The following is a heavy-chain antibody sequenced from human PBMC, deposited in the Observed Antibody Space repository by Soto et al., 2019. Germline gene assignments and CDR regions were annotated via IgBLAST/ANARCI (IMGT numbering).Heavy chain of an antibody. D-gene: IGHD6-13*01. Sequence: EVQLVESGGGLVQPGRSLRLSCAASGFTFDDYAMHWVRQAPGKGLEWVSSISWNSDSIRYADSMKGRFTISRDNAKNSLYLQMDSLSAEDTAFYYCAKDRGASSGNSLYGVDYWGQGTLVTVSS. V-gene: IGHV3-9*01. CDR3: AKDRGASSGNSLYGVDY. J-gene: IGHJ4*02. CDR1: GFTFDDYA. CDR2: ISWNSDSI.